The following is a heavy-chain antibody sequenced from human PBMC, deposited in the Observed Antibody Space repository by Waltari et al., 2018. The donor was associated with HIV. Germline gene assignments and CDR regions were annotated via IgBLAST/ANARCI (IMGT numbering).Heavy chain of an antibody. D-gene: IGHD3-22*01. CDR2: ISYDGSNK. J-gene: IGHJ4*02. CDR1: GFTFRRFP. Sequence: QVQLVESGGGGVQPGKSLGLSCAASGFTFRRFPMHWVRPVPGKGLEWVATISYDGSNKFCADSLRGLCNISRDNSKNTLYLHMSSLRPEDTSVYYCVKSNNSAWHNFVDWGQGTLVTVSS. CDR3: VKSNNSAWHNFVD. V-gene: IGHV3-30-3*02.